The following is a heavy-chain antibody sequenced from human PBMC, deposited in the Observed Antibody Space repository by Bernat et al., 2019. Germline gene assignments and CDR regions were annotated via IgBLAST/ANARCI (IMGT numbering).Heavy chain of an antibody. Sequence: QVQLVESGGGVVQPGRSLRLSCAASGFTFSSYGMHWVRQAPGKGLEWVAVISYDGSNKYYADSVKGRFTIYRENSKNTLYLQMNSLRAEDTAVYYCAKGHGGKTGAFDYWGQGTLVTVSS. CDR2: ISYDGSNK. CDR3: AKGHGGKTGAFDY. D-gene: IGHD7-27*01. CDR1: GFTFSSYG. J-gene: IGHJ4*02. V-gene: IGHV3-30*18.